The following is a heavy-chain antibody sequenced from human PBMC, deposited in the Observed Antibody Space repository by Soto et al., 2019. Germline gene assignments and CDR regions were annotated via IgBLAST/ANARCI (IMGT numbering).Heavy chain of an antibody. CDR2: IYYSGST. J-gene: IGHJ4*02. CDR3: ARGNTAMVTFDY. CDR1: GGSISSGGYY. V-gene: IGHV4-31*03. D-gene: IGHD5-18*01. Sequence: TSETLSLTCTVSGGSISSGGYYWSWIRQHPGKGLEWIGYIYYSGSTYYNPSLKSRVTISVDTSKNQFSLKLSSVTAADTAVYYCARGNTAMVTFDYWGQGTLVTVSS.